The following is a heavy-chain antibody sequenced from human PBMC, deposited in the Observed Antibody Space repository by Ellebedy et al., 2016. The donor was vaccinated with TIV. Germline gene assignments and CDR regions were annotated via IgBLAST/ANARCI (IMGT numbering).Heavy chain of an antibody. CDR2: ITSSGSFK. CDR3: ARDGVYDLKPYDY. J-gene: IGHJ4*02. CDR1: GFTFSRYS. V-gene: IGHV3-21*01. Sequence: PGGSLRLSCAGTGFTFSRYSMNWVRQAPGKGLEWVSSITSSGSFKYYADSVRGRFVISRDNAKNSLYLQMDNLRSEDTAFYYCARDGVYDLKPYDYWGQGTLVTVSS. D-gene: IGHD5/OR15-5a*01.